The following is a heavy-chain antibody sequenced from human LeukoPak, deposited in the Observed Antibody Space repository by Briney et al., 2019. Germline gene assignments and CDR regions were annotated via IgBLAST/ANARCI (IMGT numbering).Heavy chain of an antibody. CDR1: GFTFSSYW. CDR3: AREYSSGWGAEYFQH. CDR2: IKQDGSEK. V-gene: IGHV3-7*01. J-gene: IGHJ1*01. Sequence: GGSLRLSCAASGFTFSSYWMSWVRQAPGKGLEWVANIKQDGSEKYYVDSVKGRFTISRDNAKNSLYLQMNSLRAEDTAVYYCAREYSSGWGAEYFQHWGQGTLVTVSS. D-gene: IGHD6-19*01.